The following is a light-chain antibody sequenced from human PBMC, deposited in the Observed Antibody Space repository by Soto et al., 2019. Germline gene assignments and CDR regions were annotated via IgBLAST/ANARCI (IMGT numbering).Light chain of an antibody. CDR2: GAS. V-gene: IGKV3-15*01. CDR3: QQYHHWPVT. CDR1: QSFNSIY. J-gene: IGKJ4*01. Sequence: EIVLTQSPGTLSLSPGERATLSCRASQSFNSIYLAWYQHTPGQAPRLLISGASTGATGLPSRFSGSGSGTDFTLTINSLQSEDVAVYYCQQYHHWPVTFGGGTKVDIK.